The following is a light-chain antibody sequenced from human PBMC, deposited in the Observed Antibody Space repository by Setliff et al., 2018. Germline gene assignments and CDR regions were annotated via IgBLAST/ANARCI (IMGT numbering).Light chain of an antibody. CDR2: DVS. V-gene: IGLV2-11*01. CDR1: SSDVGGYNY. CDR3: CSYAGSYPYG. Sequence: QSVLTQPRSVSGSPGQSVTISCTGTSSDVGGYNYVSWYQQYPGKAPKLMIYDVSKRPSGVPDRFSGSKSGNTASLTISGLQAEDEADYYCCSYAGSYPYGFGTGTKVTV. J-gene: IGLJ1*01.